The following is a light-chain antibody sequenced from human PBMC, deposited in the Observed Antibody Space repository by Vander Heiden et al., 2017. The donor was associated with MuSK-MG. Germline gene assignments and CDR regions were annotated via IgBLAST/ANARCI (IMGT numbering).Light chain of an antibody. CDR1: QSLGTN. V-gene: IGKV3D-15*01. CDR2: GAS. J-gene: IGKJ5*01. CDR3: QQYYNWPPFT. Sequence: EIEMTQSPATLSVSQGERATISCRASQSLGTNLAWYQQKPGQAPRLLIFGASTRATGIPARFSGSGSGTEFTLTISSLQSEDFAVYYCQQYYNWPPFTFGQGTQLEIK.